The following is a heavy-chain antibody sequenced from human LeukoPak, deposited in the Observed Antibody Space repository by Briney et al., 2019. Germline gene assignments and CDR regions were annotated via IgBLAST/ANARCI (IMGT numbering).Heavy chain of an antibody. CDR3: ARGYDEFDY. Sequence: GGSLRLSCAASGFTFSSYSMDWVRQAPGKGLGWVSYISSSSSTIYYADSVKGRFTFSKDNAKNSLYLQMNSLRAEDTAVYYCARGYDEFDYWGQGTLVTVSS. CDR2: ISSSSSTI. D-gene: IGHD5-12*01. CDR1: GFTFSSYS. V-gene: IGHV3-48*01. J-gene: IGHJ4*02.